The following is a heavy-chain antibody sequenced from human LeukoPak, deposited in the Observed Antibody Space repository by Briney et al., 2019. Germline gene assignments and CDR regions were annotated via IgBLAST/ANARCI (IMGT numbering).Heavy chain of an antibody. V-gene: IGHV1-8*01. CDR1: GYTFTSYD. CDR2: MNPNSGNT. J-gene: IGHJ4*02. D-gene: IGHD3-22*01. Sequence: ASVKVSCKASGYTFTSYDINWVRQATGQGLEWMGWMNPNSGNTDYAQKFQGRVTMTRNTSISTAYMELSSLRSEDTAVYYCARVSSGYYYVVDYWGQGTLVTVSS. CDR3: ARVSSGYYYVVDY.